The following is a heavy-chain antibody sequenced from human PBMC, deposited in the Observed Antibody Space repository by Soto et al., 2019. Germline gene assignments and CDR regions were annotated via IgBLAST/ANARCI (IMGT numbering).Heavy chain of an antibody. J-gene: IGHJ4*02. CDR1: GFTFSSHG. CDR3: ARGGLTDYFDY. D-gene: IGHD2-21*02. CDR2: IWYDGSNK. V-gene: IGHV3-33*01. Sequence: QVQLVESGGGVVQPGRSLRLSCAASGFTFSSHGMHWVRQAPGKGLEWVAVIWYDGSNKYYADSGKGRFTISRDNSKNTVYLQMNSLRAEDTAVYYCARGGLTDYFDYWGQGTLVTVSS.